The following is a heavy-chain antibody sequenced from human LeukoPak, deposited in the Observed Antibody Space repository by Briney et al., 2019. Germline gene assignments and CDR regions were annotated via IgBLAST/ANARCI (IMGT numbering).Heavy chain of an antibody. J-gene: IGHJ5*02. D-gene: IGHD3-10*01. CDR2: ISAYYGNT. Sequence: ASVKVSCMASGYTFTSYGLIWVRQAPGQGREWMGWISAYYGNTNYAQKLQGRVTMTTDTSTSTAYTELRSLRSDDTAVYDCARDHRSITMVRGGLTWFDPWGQGTLVTVSS. CDR3: ARDHRSITMVRGGLTWFDP. CDR1: GYTFTSYG. V-gene: IGHV1-18*01.